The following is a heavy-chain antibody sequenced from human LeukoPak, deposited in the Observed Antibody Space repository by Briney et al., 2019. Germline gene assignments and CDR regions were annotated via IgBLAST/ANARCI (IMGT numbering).Heavy chain of an antibody. V-gene: IGHV4-34*01. J-gene: IGHJ3*02. CDR1: GGSFSGYY. CDR2: INHSGST. Sequence: SETLSLTCAVYGGSFSGYYWSWIRQPPGKGLEWIGEINHSGSTNYNPSLKSRVTISVDTSKNQFSLKLSSVTAADTAVYYCARTFVQWFGGLSVSQASDIWGQGTMVTVSS. D-gene: IGHD3-10*01. CDR3: ARTFVQWFGGLSVSQASDI.